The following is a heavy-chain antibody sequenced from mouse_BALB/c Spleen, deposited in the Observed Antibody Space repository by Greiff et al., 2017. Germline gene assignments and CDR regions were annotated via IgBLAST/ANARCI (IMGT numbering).Heavy chain of an antibody. Sequence: DVHLVESGGGLVQPGGSLKLSCAASGFTFSSYTMSWVRQTPEKRLEWVAYISNGGGSTYYPDTVKGRFTISRDNAKNTLYLRMSSLKSEDTAMYYCARGKNYGSTFDYWGQGSTRTGSS. V-gene: IGHV5-12-2*01. D-gene: IGHD1-1*01. CDR1: GFTFSSYT. CDR2: ISNGGGST. J-gene: IGHJ2*01. CDR3: ARGKNYGSTFDY.